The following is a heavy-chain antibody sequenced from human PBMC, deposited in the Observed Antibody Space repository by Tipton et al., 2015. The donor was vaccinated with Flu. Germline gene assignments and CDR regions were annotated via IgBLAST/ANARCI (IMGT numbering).Heavy chain of an antibody. J-gene: IGHJ6*03. D-gene: IGHD6-13*01. CDR3: ARGGYGSSDYYYYYMDV. V-gene: IGHV4-4*07. CDR1: GGFISPFY. Sequence: TLSLTCTVSGGFISPFYWSWIRQPAGKGLEWIGRVSSNGSTNYNPSLKSRVTMSVDTSKSQFSLRLNSVTAADTAVYYCARGGYGSSDYYYYYMDVWGEGTTVTVS. CDR2: VSSNGST.